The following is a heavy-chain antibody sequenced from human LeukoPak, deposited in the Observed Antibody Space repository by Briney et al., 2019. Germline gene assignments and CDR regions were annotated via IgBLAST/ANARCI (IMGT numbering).Heavy chain of an antibody. J-gene: IGHJ3*01. CDR2: IKQDGSEK. CDR1: GFTFSSYW. Sequence: GGSLRLSCAASGFTFSSYWMSWVRQAPRKGLEWVANIKQDGSEKYYVDSVKGRFTISRDNAKNSLYLQMNSLRAEDTAVYYGASHTVVVTATQGAFAFWGQGTMVTVSP. V-gene: IGHV3-7*03. D-gene: IGHD2-21*02. CDR3: ASHTVVVTATQGAFAF.